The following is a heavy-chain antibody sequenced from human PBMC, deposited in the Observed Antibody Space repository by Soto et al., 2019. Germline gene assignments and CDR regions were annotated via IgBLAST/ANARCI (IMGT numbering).Heavy chain of an antibody. V-gene: IGHV1-69*01. D-gene: IGHD5-18*01. J-gene: IGHJ4*02. CDR3: ARGPEDWIQLWLLY. CDR2: IIPIFGTA. Sequence: QVQLVQSGAEVKKPGSSVKVSCKASGGTFSSYAISWVRQAPGQGLAWMGGIIPIFGTANYAQKFQGRVTINAGESTSTAYMELTSLRSEDTAVYHCARGPEDWIQLWLLYWGQGNLVAVSS. CDR1: GGTFSSYA.